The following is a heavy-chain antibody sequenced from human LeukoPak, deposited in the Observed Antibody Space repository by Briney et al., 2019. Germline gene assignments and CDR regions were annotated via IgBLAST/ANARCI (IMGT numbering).Heavy chain of an antibody. CDR2: ISSSSSYI. D-gene: IGHD2-2*01. Sequence: GGSLRLSCAASGFTFSSYSMNWVRQAPGKGLEWVSSISSSSSYIYYADSVKGRFTISRDNAKNSLYLQMNSLRAEDTAVYYCARELSSPSLPLHHPAIHYGMDVWGQGTTVTVSS. CDR1: GFTFSSYS. J-gene: IGHJ6*02. CDR3: ARELSSPSLPLHHPAIHYGMDV. V-gene: IGHV3-21*01.